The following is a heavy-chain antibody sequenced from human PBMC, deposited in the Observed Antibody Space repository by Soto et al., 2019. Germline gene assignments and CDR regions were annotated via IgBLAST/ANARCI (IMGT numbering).Heavy chain of an antibody. CDR1: GFTFSSYA. J-gene: IGHJ4*02. Sequence: PGGSLRLSCAASGFTFSSYAMHWVRQAPGKGLEWVAVISYDGSNKYYADSVKGRFTISRDNSKNTLYLQMNSLRAEDTAVYYCARESGPTMIDYWGQGTLVTVSS. D-gene: IGHD3-22*01. V-gene: IGHV3-30-3*01. CDR2: ISYDGSNK. CDR3: ARESGPTMIDY.